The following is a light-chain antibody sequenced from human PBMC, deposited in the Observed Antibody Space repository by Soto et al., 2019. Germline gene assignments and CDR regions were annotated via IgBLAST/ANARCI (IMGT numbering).Light chain of an antibody. V-gene: IGLV1-44*01. CDR2: SNN. J-gene: IGLJ2*01. CDR3: ATWDDSLNGVV. Sequence: QSVPTLPPSASGTPGQRVTISCSGSSSNIGRNTVSWYQHVPGTAPKLLIYSNNQRPSGVPDRFSGSKSGTSASLAISGLQSEDEADYYCATWDDSLNGVVFGDGTMLTVL. CDR1: SSNIGRNT.